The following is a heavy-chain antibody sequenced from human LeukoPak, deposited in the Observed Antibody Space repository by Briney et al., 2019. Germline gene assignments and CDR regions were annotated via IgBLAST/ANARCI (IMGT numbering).Heavy chain of an antibody. D-gene: IGHD6-6*01. CDR2: ISSSGSTI. CDR1: GFTFSDHY. J-gene: IGHJ6*02. Sequence: GSLRLSCAASGFTFSDHYMTWIRQAPGKGLEWVSYISSSGSTIYYADSVRGRFTISRDNAKNSLNLQMNSLRAEDTAVYYCASKTGGSSSIYYGMDVWGQGTTVTVSS. CDR3: ASKTGGSSSIYYGMDV. V-gene: IGHV3-11*01.